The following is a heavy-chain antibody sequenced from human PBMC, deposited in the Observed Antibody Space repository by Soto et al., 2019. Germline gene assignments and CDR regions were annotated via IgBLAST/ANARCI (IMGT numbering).Heavy chain of an antibody. J-gene: IGHJ4*02. CDR2: IDWDDDK. V-gene: IGHV2-70*01. CDR3: ARSYDSSGYYGY. D-gene: IGHD3-22*01. CDR1: GFSLSTSGMC. Sequence: SGPTLVNPTQTLTLTCTFSGFSLSTSGMCVSWIRQPPGKALEWLALIDWDDDKYYSTSLKTRLTISKDTSKNQVVLTMTNVDPVDTATYYCARSYDSSGYYGYWGQGTLVTVSS.